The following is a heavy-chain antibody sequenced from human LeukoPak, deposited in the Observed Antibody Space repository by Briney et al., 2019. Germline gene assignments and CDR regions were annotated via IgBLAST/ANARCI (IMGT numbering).Heavy chain of an antibody. CDR3: ARDHLTVIEGPGN. CDR2: INPNSGGT. J-gene: IGHJ4*02. Sequence: GASVTVSCKASGYSFTDYYIYWVRQTPGQGLEWMGWINPNSGGTNYAQNFQGRVTMTRDTSITTAYMELSRLRFDDTAVYFCARDHLTVIEGPGNWGQGTLVTVSS. D-gene: IGHD1-26*01. CDR1: GYSFTDYY. V-gene: IGHV1-2*02.